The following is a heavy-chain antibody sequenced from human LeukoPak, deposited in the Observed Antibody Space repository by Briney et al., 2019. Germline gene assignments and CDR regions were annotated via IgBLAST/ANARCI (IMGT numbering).Heavy chain of an antibody. V-gene: IGHV1-8*03. J-gene: IGHJ6*03. Sequence: GASVTVSRKSTGYTFTSYDFNWVRQPTGQGLEWMGWMNPNSGNTGYAQKFQGRVTITRNTSIRTAYMELSSVRSEDTAVYYCARRGRYYYYDYMDVWGKGTTVTVSS. CDR2: MNPNSGNT. CDR3: ARRGRYYYYDYMDV. CDR1: GYTFTSYD. D-gene: IGHD5-12*01.